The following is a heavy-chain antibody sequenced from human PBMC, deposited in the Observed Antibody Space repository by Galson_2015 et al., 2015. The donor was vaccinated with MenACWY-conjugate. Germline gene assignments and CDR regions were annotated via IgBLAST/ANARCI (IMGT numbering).Heavy chain of an antibody. CDR1: GFTFSDYY. D-gene: IGHD3-16*01. CDR2: VNSDGSGT. V-gene: IGHV3-74*01. CDR3: ARSYVPGSDRKNYYMDV. Sequence: SLRLSCAASGFTFSDYYMSWVRQAPGKGLVWVSRVNSDGSGTGYADSVKGRFTISRDNAKNMLFLQMNSLKVEDTAVYYCARSYVPGSDRKNYYMDVWGRGTTVTVSS. J-gene: IGHJ6*03.